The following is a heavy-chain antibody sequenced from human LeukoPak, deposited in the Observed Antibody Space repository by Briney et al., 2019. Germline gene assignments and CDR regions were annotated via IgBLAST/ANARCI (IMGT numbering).Heavy chain of an antibody. CDR1: GGTFSSYA. CDR3: ARVGPHDYGDYYFDY. J-gene: IGHJ4*02. CDR2: IIPIFGTA. D-gene: IGHD4-17*01. Sequence: SVKVSCKASGGTFSSYAISWVRQAPGQGLEWMGGIIPIFGTANYAQKFQGRVTITADESTSTAYMELSSLRSEDTAVYYCARVGPHDYGDYYFDYWGQGTLVTVSS. V-gene: IGHV1-69*13.